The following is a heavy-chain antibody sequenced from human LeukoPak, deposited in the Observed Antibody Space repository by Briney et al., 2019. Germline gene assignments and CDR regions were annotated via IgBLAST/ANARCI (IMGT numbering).Heavy chain of an antibody. Sequence: PSETLSLTCTVSGGSVSSSSYYWSWIRQPPGKGLEWIGYIYYSGSTNYNPSLKSRVTISLDTSKNQFSLKLSSVTAADTAVYYCARGRGPFGYWGQGTLVTVSS. V-gene: IGHV4-61*01. J-gene: IGHJ4*02. D-gene: IGHD3-10*01. CDR1: GGSVSSSSYY. CDR2: IYYSGST. CDR3: ARGRGPFGY.